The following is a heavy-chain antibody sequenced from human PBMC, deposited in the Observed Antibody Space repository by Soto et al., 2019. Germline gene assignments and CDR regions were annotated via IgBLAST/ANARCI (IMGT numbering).Heavy chain of an antibody. D-gene: IGHD3-10*01. J-gene: IGHJ3*02. CDR2: IYYSGST. V-gene: IGHV4-39*01. CDR1: GGSISSSSYY. CDR3: ARHTSGSEARAFDI. Sequence: SETLSLTCTVSGGSISSSSYYWGWIRQPPGKGLEWIGSIYYSGSTYYNPSLKSRVTISVDTSKNQFSLKLSSVTAADTAVYYWARHTSGSEARAFDIWGQGTMVTVSS.